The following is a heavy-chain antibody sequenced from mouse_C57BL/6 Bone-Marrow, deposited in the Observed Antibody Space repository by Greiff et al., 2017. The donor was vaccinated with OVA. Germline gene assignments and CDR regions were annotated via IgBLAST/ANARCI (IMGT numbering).Heavy chain of an antibody. J-gene: IGHJ1*03. D-gene: IGHD1-1*01. Sequence: LEESGPELVKPGASVKISCKASGYSFTDYNMNWVKQSNGKSLEWIGVINPNYGTTSYNQKFKGKATLTVDQSSSTAYMQLNSLTSEDSAVYYCARRTFYYGSTSRWYFDVWGTGTTVTVSS. CDR2: INPNYGTT. V-gene: IGHV1-39*01. CDR1: GYSFTDYN. CDR3: ARRTFYYGSTSRWYFDV.